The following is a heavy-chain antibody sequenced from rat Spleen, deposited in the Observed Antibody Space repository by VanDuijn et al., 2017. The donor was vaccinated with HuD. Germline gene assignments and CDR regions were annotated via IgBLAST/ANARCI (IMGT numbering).Heavy chain of an antibody. J-gene: IGHJ1*01. Sequence: EVQLVESGGGLVQPGRSLKLSCAASGFTFSDYNMAWVRQAPKKGLEWVASITNTGGSTYYPDSVKGRFTISRNNAKSTLYLQMSSLRSEDTATYYCSPLPGRNLAYWGPGTMVTVSS. CDR2: ITNTGGST. CDR1: GFTFSDYN. CDR3: SPLPGRNLAY. V-gene: IGHV5-22*01. D-gene: IGHD1-4*01.